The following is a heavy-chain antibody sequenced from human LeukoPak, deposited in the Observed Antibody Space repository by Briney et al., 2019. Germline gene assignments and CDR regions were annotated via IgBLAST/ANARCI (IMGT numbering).Heavy chain of an antibody. CDR3: ARRRVARSPYYYYYYYMDV. CDR1: GFTFSDYY. D-gene: IGHD5-12*01. V-gene: IGHV3-11*01. J-gene: IGHJ6*03. CDR2: ISSSGSTI. Sequence: PGGSLRLSCAASGFTFSDYYMSWIRQAPGKGLEWVSYISSSGSTIYYADSVKGRFTISRDNAKNSLYLQTNSLRAEDTAVYYCARRRVARSPYYYYYYYMDVWGKGTTVTISS.